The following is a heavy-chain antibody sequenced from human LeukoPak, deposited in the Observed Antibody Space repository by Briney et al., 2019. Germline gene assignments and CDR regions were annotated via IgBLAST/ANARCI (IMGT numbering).Heavy chain of an antibody. Sequence: SETLSLTCSVSGGFNTHYYWTWIRQPPGKGLELIGYIYHSGSTNYNPSLNSRVTISVDTSKNHFSLRLSSVTAADTAVYYCARGQWLPVYDFWGQGILVTVSS. J-gene: IGHJ4*02. D-gene: IGHD3-22*01. CDR1: GGFNTHYY. V-gene: IGHV4-59*01. CDR2: IYHSGST. CDR3: ARGQWLPVYDF.